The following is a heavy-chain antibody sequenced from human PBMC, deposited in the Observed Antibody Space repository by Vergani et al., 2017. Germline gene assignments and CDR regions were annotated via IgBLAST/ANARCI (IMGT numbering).Heavy chain of an antibody. Sequence: QVQLVQSGAEVKKPGASVKVSCKASGYTFTGYYMHWVRQAPGQGLEWMGWINPNSGGTNYAQKFQGWVTMTRDTSISTAYMELSRLRSDDTAVYYCARFSDSSGWYHIGSPHFDYWGQGTLVTVSS. V-gene: IGHV1-2*04. J-gene: IGHJ4*02. CDR2: INPNSGGT. CDR1: GYTFTGYY. D-gene: IGHD6-19*01. CDR3: ARFSDSSGWYHIGSPHFDY.